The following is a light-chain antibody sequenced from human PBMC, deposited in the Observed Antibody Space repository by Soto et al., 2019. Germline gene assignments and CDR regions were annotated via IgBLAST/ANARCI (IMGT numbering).Light chain of an antibody. Sequence: DIQMTQSPSTLSASVGDRVTLTCRASQNIGLSLAWFQQKPGKAPKLLIYGASSLESGVPSRFSGSGSGTEFTLTISSLQPDDFATYYCEQYRRDPWTFGQGTKVEIK. J-gene: IGKJ1*01. CDR3: EQYRRDPWT. CDR1: QNIGLS. CDR2: GAS. V-gene: IGKV1-5*01.